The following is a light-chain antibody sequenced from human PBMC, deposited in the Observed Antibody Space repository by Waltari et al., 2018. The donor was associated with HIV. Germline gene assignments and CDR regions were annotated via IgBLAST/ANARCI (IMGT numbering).Light chain of an antibody. J-gene: IGLJ3*02. CDR2: DVT. V-gene: IGLV2-11*01. CDR1: SSAVGGYYY. Sequence: QSALTQPRSVSGSPGQSVTISCTGTSSAVGGYYYVSWYQQNPGKAPKFIIYDVTKRPSGVPDRFSGSKSGNTASLTISGLQAEDEADYYCCSYAGNYPVLFGGGTKLTVL. CDR3: CSYAGNYPVL.